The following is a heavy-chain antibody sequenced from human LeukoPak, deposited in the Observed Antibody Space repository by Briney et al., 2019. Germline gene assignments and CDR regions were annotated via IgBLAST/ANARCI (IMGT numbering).Heavy chain of an antibody. CDR1: GYTFTGYY. CDR3: ARDLGSGIFDY. D-gene: IGHD3-10*02. CDR2: IDPNSGGT. J-gene: IGHJ4*02. Sequence: ASVKVSCKASGYTFTGYYMHWVRQAPGQGLEWMGWIDPNSGGTNYAQKFQGRVTMARDTSISTAYMELSRLRSDDTAVYYCARDLGSGIFDYWGQGTLVTVSS. V-gene: IGHV1-2*02.